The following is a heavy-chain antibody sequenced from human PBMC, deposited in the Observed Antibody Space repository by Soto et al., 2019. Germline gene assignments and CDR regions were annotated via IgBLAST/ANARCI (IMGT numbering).Heavy chain of an antibody. CDR2: IIPIFGTA. J-gene: IGHJ4*02. CDR1: GGTFSSYA. D-gene: IGHD3-22*01. Sequence: SVKVSCKASGGTFSSYAISWVRQAPGQGLEWMGGIIPIFGTANYAQKFQGRVTITAEESTSTAYMELSSLRSEDTAVYYCARGPYYYDSSGYYYEFDYWGQGTLVTVSS. V-gene: IGHV1-69*13. CDR3: ARGPYYYDSSGYYYEFDY.